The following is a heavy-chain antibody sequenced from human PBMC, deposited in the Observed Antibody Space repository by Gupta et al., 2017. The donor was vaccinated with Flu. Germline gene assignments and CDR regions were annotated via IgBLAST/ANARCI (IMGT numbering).Heavy chain of an antibody. J-gene: IGHJ4*02. V-gene: IGHV3-15*01. CDR1: GFTFSNAW. CDR3: TTSPIMITFGGVIGDDY. CDR2: IKSKTDGGTT. Sequence: EVQLVESGGGLVKPGGSLRLSCAASGFTFSNAWMSWVRQAPGKGLEWVGRIKSKTDGGTTDYAAPVKGRFTISRDDSKNTLYLQMNSLKTEDTAVYYCTTSPIMITFGGVIGDDYWGQGTLVTVSS. D-gene: IGHD3-16*02.